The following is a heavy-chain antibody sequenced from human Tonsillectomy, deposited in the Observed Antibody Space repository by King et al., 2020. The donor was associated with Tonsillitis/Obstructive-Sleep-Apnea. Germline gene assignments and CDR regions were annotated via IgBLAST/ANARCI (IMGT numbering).Heavy chain of an antibody. V-gene: IGHV3-53*01. CDR2: IYSGGST. J-gene: IGHJ6*03. CDR3: ASSDIVVVPATYYYMDV. CDR1: GFTVSSNY. D-gene: IGHD2-2*01. Sequence: VQLVESGGGLIQPGGSLRLSCAASGFTVSSNYMSWVRQAPGKGLEWVSVIYSGGSTYYADSVKGRFTISRDNSKNTLYLQMNSLRAEDTAVYYCASSDIVVVPATYYYMDVWGIGTTVTVSS.